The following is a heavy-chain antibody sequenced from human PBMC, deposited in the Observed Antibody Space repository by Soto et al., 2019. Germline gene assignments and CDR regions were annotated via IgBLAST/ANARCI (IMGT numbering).Heavy chain of an antibody. CDR3: ARASPEDFFFFGPDA. Sequence: EGSLRLSCVGSGFPFNKFWMTWVRQAPGKGLERVAMIRLDGSEDSYVDSVKGRFTISRDNTQNSLYLQMNGLRDEDTAVYYCARASPEDFFFFGPDAWGQGTTVNVS. D-gene: IGHD3-10*01. CDR2: IRLDGSED. V-gene: IGHV3-7*03. J-gene: IGHJ6*02. CDR1: GFPFNKFW.